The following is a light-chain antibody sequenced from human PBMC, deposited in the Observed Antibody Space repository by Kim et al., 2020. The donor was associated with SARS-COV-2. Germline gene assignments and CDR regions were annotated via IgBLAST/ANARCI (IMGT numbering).Light chain of an antibody. CDR2: AAS. CDR3: QQYYNYPYT. Sequence: AIRMTQSPSSFSASTGDRVTITCRASQGISSYLAWYQQKPGKAPKLLVYAASTLQSGVPSRFSGSGSGTDFTLTISCLQSDDFATYYCQQYYNYPYTFGQGTKLEI. V-gene: IGKV1-8*01. J-gene: IGKJ2*01. CDR1: QGISSY.